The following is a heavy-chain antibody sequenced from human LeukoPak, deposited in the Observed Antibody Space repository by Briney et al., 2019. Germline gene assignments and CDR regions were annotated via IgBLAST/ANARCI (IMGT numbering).Heavy chain of an antibody. CDR2: IYSGGST. D-gene: IGHD4-17*01. Sequence: GGSLRLSCAASGSTVSSNYMSWVRQAPGKGLEWVSVIYSGGSTYYADSVKGRFTISRDNSKNTLYLQMNSLRAEDTAVYYCATLFTVTTDIFDYWGQGTLVTVSS. J-gene: IGHJ4*02. CDR1: GSTVSSNY. V-gene: IGHV3-53*05. CDR3: ATLFTVTTDIFDY.